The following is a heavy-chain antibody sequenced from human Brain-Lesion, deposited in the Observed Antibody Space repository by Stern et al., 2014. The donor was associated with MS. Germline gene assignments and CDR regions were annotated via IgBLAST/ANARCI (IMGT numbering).Heavy chain of an antibody. Sequence: EMPLVESGGGLVQPGGSLRLSCAASGFTFSNYWMHWVRQARGKGLVWVSRVNNDGRRTSYADSVKGRFTMSRDNAKNTLYLQMNSLRVEDTAIYYCARGERWFDSWGQGTLVTVSS. D-gene: IGHD3-10*01. V-gene: IGHV3-74*02. CDR3: ARGERWFDS. CDR2: VNNDGRRT. J-gene: IGHJ5*01. CDR1: GFTFSNYW.